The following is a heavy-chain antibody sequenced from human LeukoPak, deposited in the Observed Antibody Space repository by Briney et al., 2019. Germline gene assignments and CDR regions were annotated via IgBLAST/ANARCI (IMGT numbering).Heavy chain of an antibody. Sequence: PGGSLRLSCAASGFTFSSHAMTWVRQAPGRGLEWVSAISGSGGNTYYADSVKGRFTISRDNSKNTLYLQMNSLRAEDTAVYYCTNGGYYYYFDYWGQGTLVTVSS. V-gene: IGHV3-23*01. CDR1: GFTFSSHA. D-gene: IGHD3-22*01. CDR3: TNGGYYYYFDY. CDR2: ISGSGGNT. J-gene: IGHJ4*02.